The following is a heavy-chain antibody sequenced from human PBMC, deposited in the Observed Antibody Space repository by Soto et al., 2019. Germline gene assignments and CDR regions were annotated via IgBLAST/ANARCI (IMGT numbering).Heavy chain of an antibody. Sequence: QVQLVQSGAEVKKPGSSVKVSCKASGGTFSSYAISWVRQAPGQGLEWMGGIIPIFGTAHYAQKFQGRVTITADESTSTAYMELSSLRCEDTAVYYCARDRGTIFSGYGPPYYYYYGMDVWGQGTTVTVSS. D-gene: IGHD5-12*01. V-gene: IGHV1-69*01. CDR1: GGTFSSYA. CDR2: IIPIFGTA. J-gene: IGHJ6*02. CDR3: ARDRGTIFSGYGPPYYYYYGMDV.